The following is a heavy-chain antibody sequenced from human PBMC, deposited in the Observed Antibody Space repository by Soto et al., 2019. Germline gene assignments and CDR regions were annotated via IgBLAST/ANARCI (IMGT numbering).Heavy chain of an antibody. CDR2: ISGGGDVT. CDR1: GFTFGTFA. CDR3: SRDYGSYSGYDRTDLFDY. D-gene: IGHD5-12*01. Sequence: EVRLLESGGGLVQPGGSLRLSCAASGFTFGTFAMSWVRQAPGKGLLWVSTISGGGDVTFYADSVKGRFAISRDNSRNTVYLHINRLRPEDTAIYYGSRDYGSYSGYDRTDLFDYWGQGALVTVSS. V-gene: IGHV3-23*01. J-gene: IGHJ4*02.